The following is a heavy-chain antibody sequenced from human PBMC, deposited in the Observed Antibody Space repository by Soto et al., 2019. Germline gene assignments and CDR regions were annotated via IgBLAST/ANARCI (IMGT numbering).Heavy chain of an antibody. V-gene: IGHV3-23*01. CDR2: ISGSGGST. CDR1: GFTFSSYA. J-gene: IGHJ4*02. D-gene: IGHD4-17*01. CDR3: AKTVGLTTVTSDY. Sequence: EVQLLESGGGLVQPGGSLRLSCAASGFTFSSYAMSWVRQAPGKGLEWASAISGSGGSTYYADSVKGRFTISRDNSKNTLYLQMNSLRAEDTAVYYCAKTVGLTTVTSDYWGQGTLVTVSS.